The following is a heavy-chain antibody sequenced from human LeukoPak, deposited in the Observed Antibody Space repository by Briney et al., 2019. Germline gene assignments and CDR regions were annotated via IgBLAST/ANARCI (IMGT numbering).Heavy chain of an antibody. Sequence: SETLSLTCTVSGGSISSSSYYWGWIRQPPGKGLEWIGSIYYSGSTYYNPSLKSRVTISVDTSKNQFSLKLSSVTAADMAVYYCARDRGYYDSSGYLNTYYFDYWGQGTLVTVSS. CDR1: GGSISSSSYY. CDR2: IYYSGST. J-gene: IGHJ4*02. CDR3: ARDRGYYDSSGYLNTYYFDY. V-gene: IGHV4-39*02. D-gene: IGHD3-22*01.